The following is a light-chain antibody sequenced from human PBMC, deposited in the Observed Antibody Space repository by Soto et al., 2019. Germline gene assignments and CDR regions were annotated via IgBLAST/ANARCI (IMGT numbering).Light chain of an antibody. V-gene: IGLV2-8*01. Sequence: QSVLTQPPSASGSPGQSVTISCTGTSSNVGGYNYVSWYQQHPGKAPKLMISEVSKRPSGVPDRFSGSKSGNPASLTVSGLQAEDEADYYCTSYAGTHYVFGTGTKVTVL. CDR2: EVS. CDR1: SSNVGGYNY. CDR3: TSYAGTHYV. J-gene: IGLJ1*01.